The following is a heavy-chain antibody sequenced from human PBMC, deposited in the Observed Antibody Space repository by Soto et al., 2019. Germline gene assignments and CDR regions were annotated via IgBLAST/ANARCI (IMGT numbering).Heavy chain of an antibody. CDR3: ARDILPAAGVDWFDP. V-gene: IGHV1-2*02. D-gene: IGHD2-2*01. CDR2: INPNNGNT. J-gene: IGHJ5*02. CDR1: GYGLTGDS. Sequence: GASVKGACKASGYGLTGDSMRWLRQAPGQGLEWMGWINPNNGNTNFAQKFQGRVTMTRDTSISTAYMELSNLSSDDTAVYYCARDILPAAGVDWFDPWGRGTLVTVSS.